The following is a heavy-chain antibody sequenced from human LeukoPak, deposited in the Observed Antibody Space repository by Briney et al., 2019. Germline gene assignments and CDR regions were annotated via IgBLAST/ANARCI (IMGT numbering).Heavy chain of an antibody. CDR2: INPNSGGT. J-gene: IGHJ4*02. CDR1: GYTFTGYY. CDR3: ARERHYYGSGSWDY. Sequence: AASVKVSCKASGYTFTGYYMHWVRQAPGQGLEWMGWINPNSGGTNYAQKFQGRVTMTRDTSISTAYMELSRLRSDDTAVYYCARERHYYGSGSWDYWGQGTLVTVSS. V-gene: IGHV1-2*02. D-gene: IGHD3-10*01.